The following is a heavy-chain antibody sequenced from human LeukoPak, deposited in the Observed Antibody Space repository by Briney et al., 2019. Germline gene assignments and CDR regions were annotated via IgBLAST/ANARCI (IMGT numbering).Heavy chain of an antibody. J-gene: IGHJ4*02. D-gene: IGHD6-13*01. CDR2: ISYDGSNK. CDR3: ARDLLATGVNY. CDR1: GFTFSSYG. V-gene: IGHV3-30*03. Sequence: PVRSLRLSCAASGFTFSSYGMHWVRQAPGKGLEWVAVISYDGSNKYYAYSVKGRFTISRDNSKNTLYLQMNSLRAEDTAVYYCARDLLATGVNYWGQGTLVTVSS.